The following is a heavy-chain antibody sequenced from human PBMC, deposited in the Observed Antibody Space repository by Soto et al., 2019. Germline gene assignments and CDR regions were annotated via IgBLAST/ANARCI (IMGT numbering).Heavy chain of an antibody. J-gene: IGHJ4*02. CDR1: GFTFDDYA. CDR2: IRWKSGSI. D-gene: IGHD2-15*01. Sequence: GGSLRLSCAASGFTFDDYAMHWVRQAPGKGLEWVSGIRWKSGSIGYADSVKGRFTISRDNAKNSLYLQMNSLRAEDTALYYCAKDISAVAGCGGGGSCLFDYWGQGTLVTVSS. V-gene: IGHV3-9*01. CDR3: AKDISAVAGCGGGGSCLFDY.